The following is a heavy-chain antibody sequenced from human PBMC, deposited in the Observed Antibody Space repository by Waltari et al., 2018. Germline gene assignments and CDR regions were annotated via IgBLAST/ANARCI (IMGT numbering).Heavy chain of an antibody. CDR1: GFTFSSYA. Sequence: QVQLVESGGGVVQPGRSLRLSCAASGFTFSSYAMHWVRQAPGKGLEWVAVISYDGSNKYYADSVKGRFTISRDNSKNTLYLQMNSLRAEDTAVYYCARQTGSYWRYFDYWGQGTLVTVSS. V-gene: IGHV3-30*01. J-gene: IGHJ4*02. D-gene: IGHD3-10*01. CDR3: ARQTGSYWRYFDY. CDR2: ISYDGSNK.